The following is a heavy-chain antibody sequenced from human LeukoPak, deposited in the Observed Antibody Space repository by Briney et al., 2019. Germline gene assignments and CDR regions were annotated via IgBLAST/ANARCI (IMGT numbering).Heavy chain of an antibody. Sequence: GASVKVSCKVSGYTLTELSMHWVRQAPGKGLEWMGGFDPEDGETIYAQKFQGRVTMTEDTYTDTAYMELSSLRSEDTAVYYCATDRRVRGVMSHYGMDVWGKGTTVTVSS. CDR3: ATDRRVRGVMSHYGMDV. D-gene: IGHD3-10*01. CDR2: FDPEDGET. J-gene: IGHJ6*04. CDR1: GYTLTELS. V-gene: IGHV1-24*01.